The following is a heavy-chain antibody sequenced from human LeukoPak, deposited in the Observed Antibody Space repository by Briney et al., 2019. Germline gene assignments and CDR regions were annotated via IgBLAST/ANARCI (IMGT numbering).Heavy chain of an antibody. J-gene: IGHJ4*02. D-gene: IGHD5-24*01. CDR1: GFTFDDYA. CDR3: TRVGYIDEGIDY. Sequence: GRSLRLSCAASGFTFDDYAMHWVRLAPGKGLEWVSGISWNSGSIGYADSVKGRFTISRDNAKNSLYLQMNSLRAEDTAIYYCTRVGYIDEGIDYWGQGTLVTVSS. CDR2: ISWNSGSI. V-gene: IGHV3-9*01.